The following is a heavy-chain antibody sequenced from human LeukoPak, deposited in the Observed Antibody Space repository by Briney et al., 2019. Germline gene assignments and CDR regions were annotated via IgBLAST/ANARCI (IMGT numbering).Heavy chain of an antibody. J-gene: IGHJ5*02. CDR2: ITISGHTK. D-gene: IGHD5-24*01. CDR3: ARGDPHADL. V-gene: IGHV3-48*03. Sequence: GGSLRLSCAASGFDLSTYEMNWVRQAPGKRLEWIADITISGHTKNYADSVKGRFSISRDNARTSLYLQMHSLRVEDTGVYYCARGDPHADLWGQGTLVTVSS. CDR1: GFDLSTYE.